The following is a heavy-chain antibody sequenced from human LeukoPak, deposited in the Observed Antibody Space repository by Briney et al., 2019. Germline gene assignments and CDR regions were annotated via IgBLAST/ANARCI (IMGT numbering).Heavy chain of an antibody. Sequence: GGSLRLSCAASGLAFTNFAMNWFRQAPGKGLEWISTISGSGGSTYYADSVKGRFTISRANSKNTLYLQMNSLRAEDTAVYYCARGYYYTTGFYSFDYWGQGTLVTVSS. CDR1: GLAFTNFA. CDR2: ISGSGGST. V-gene: IGHV3-23*01. J-gene: IGHJ4*02. D-gene: IGHD3-22*01. CDR3: ARGYYYTTGFYSFDY.